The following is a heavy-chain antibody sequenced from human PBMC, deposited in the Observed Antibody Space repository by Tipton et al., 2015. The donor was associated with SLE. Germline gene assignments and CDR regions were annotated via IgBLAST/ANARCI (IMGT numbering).Heavy chain of an antibody. CDR2: IYDGVST. J-gene: IGHJ4*02. V-gene: IGHV4-39*07. CDR3: ARGDNSGWYFFDY. D-gene: IGHD6-19*01. Sequence: GSLRLSCTVSGGSISSSSYYWAWIRQPPGKELEWIGIIYDGVSTYYNPSLKSRVTISVDTSKNQFSLKLNSVTAADTAVYYCARGDNSGWYFFDYWGQGSLVTVSS. CDR1: GGSISSSSYY.